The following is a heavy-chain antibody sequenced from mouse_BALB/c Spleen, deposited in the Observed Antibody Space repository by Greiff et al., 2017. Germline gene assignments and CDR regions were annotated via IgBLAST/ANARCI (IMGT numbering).Heavy chain of an antibody. CDR2: INSNGGST. J-gene: IGHJ2*01. D-gene: IGHD1-1*01. V-gene: IGHV5-6-2*01. CDR1: GFTFSSYY. Sequence: EVQVVESGGGLVKLGGSLKLSCAASGFTFSSYYMSWVRQTPEKRLELVAAINSNGGSTYYPDTVKGRFTISRDNAKNTLYLQMSSLKSEDTALYYCARHETTVVATPFDYWGQGTTRTVSS. CDR3: ARHETTVVATPFDY.